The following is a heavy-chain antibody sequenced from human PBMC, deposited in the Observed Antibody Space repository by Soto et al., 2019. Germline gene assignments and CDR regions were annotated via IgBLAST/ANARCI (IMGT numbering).Heavy chain of an antibody. CDR3: ARVGDNWNYPSPFDY. J-gene: IGHJ4*02. D-gene: IGHD1-7*01. CDR1: GFTFSSYW. V-gene: IGHV3-7*01. CDR2: IKQDGSEK. Sequence: EVQLVESGGGLVQPGGSLRLSCAASGFTFSSYWMSWVRQAPGKGLEWVANIKQDGSEKYYVDSVKGRFTISRDNAKNSLYLQMNSLRAEDTAVYYCARVGDNWNYPSPFDYWGQGTLVTVSS.